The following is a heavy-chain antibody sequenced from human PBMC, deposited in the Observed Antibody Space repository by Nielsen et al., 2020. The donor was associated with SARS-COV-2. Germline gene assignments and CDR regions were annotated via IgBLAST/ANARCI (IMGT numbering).Heavy chain of an antibody. CDR2: IWYDGSNK. D-gene: IGHD2-2*01. V-gene: IGHV3-30*02. Sequence: GESLKISCAASGFTFSSYGMHWVRQAPGKGLEWVAVIWYDGSNKYYADSVKGRFTISRDNSKNTLYLQMNSLRAEDTAVYYCATDIVVVPAAEFDYWGQGTLVTVSS. CDR1: GFTFSSYG. J-gene: IGHJ4*02. CDR3: ATDIVVVPAAEFDY.